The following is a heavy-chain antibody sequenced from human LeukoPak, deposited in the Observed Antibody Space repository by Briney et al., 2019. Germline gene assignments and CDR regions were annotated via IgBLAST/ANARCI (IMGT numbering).Heavy chain of an antibody. CDR2: INPNSGGT. Sequence: ASVKVSCKASGYTFSGYYIHWVRQAPGQGLEWMGWINPNSGGTNSAQKFQGRVTMTRDTSISTAYMELSRLRYADTAIYYCAKVGETGNIDYWGQGTLVTVSS. CDR1: GYTFSGYY. J-gene: IGHJ4*02. CDR3: AKVGETGNIDY. V-gene: IGHV1-2*02. D-gene: IGHD1-14*01.